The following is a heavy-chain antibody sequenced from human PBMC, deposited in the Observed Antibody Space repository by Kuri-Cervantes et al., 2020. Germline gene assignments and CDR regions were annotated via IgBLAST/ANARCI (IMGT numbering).Heavy chain of an antibody. CDR2: INPSGGST. CDR3: ARDGGKLELVGAFDI. CDR1: GYTFTSYY. Sequence: GESLRLSCKASGYTFTSYYMHWVRQAPGQGLEWLGIINPSGGSTSYAQKFQGRVTMTGDTSTSTVYMELSSLRSEDTAVYYCARDGGKLELVGAFDIWGQGTMVTVSS. V-gene: IGHV1-46*01. J-gene: IGHJ3*02. D-gene: IGHD1-7*01.